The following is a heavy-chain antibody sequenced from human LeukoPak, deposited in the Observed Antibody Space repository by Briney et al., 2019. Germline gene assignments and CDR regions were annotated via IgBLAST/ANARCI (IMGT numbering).Heavy chain of an antibody. Sequence: PGGSLSLSCAASGLTFSSYWMHWVRQAPGKGLVWVSRINSDGRSTSYADSVKGRFTISRDNAKNTLYLQMNSLRAEDTAVYYCARHPYCGDYVNWFDPWGQGTLVTVS. J-gene: IGHJ5*02. V-gene: IGHV3-74*01. CDR3: ARHPYCGDYVNWFDP. D-gene: IGHD4-17*01. CDR2: INSDGRST. CDR1: GLTFSSYW.